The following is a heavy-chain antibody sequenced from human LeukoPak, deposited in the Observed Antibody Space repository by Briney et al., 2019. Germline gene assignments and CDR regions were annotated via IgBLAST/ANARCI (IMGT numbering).Heavy chain of an antibody. D-gene: IGHD1-26*01. J-gene: IGHJ4*02. V-gene: IGHV4-34*01. CDR3: ARGRYSGSYGKVFDY. Sequence: SETLSLTCAVYGGSFSGYYWSWTRQPPGRGLEWIGEINHSGSTNYNPSLKSRVTISVDTSKNQFSLKLSSVTAADTAVYYCARGRYSGSYGKVFDYWGQGTLVTVSS. CDR2: INHSGST. CDR1: GGSFSGYY.